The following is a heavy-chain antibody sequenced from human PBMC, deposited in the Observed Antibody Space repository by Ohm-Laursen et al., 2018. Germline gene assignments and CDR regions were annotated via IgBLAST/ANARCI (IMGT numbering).Heavy chain of an antibody. CDR3: ARDLGIQLWGFDY. D-gene: IGHD5-18*01. Sequence: RSLRLSCTASGFTFSSYGMHWVRQAPGKGLEWVAVIWYDGSNKYYADSVKGRFTISRDNSKNTLHLQMNSLRAEDTAVYYCARDLGIQLWGFDYWGQGTLVTVSS. J-gene: IGHJ4*02. CDR2: IWYDGSNK. CDR1: GFTFSSYG. V-gene: IGHV3-33*01.